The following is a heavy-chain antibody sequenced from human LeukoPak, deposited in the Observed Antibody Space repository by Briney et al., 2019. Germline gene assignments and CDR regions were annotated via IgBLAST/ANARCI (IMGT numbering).Heavy chain of an antibody. CDR3: VKPYSSGWYSNFDS. V-gene: IGHV3-9*01. J-gene: IGHJ4*02. CDR2: ISWNSGNI. Sequence: PGRSLRLSCAASGFTFDDYAMHWVRQAPGKGLEWVSGISWNSGNIGYADSVKGRFTISRDNAKNSLNLQMNSPRAEDTALYYCVKPYSSGWYSNFDSWGQGTLVTVSS. D-gene: IGHD6-19*01. CDR1: GFTFDDYA.